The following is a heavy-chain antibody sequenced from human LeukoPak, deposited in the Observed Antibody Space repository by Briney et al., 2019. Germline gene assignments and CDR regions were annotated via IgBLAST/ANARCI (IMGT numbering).Heavy chain of an antibody. Sequence: PSETLPLTCTVSGGSVSSGSYYWSWIRQPPGKGLEWIGYIYYSGSTNYNPSLKSRVTISVDTSKNQFSLKLSSVTAADMAVYYCARVEYSSTIIPDAFDIWGQGTMVTVSS. CDR2: IYYSGST. CDR1: GGSVSSGSYY. CDR3: ARVEYSSTIIPDAFDI. D-gene: IGHD6-6*01. V-gene: IGHV4-61*01. J-gene: IGHJ3*02.